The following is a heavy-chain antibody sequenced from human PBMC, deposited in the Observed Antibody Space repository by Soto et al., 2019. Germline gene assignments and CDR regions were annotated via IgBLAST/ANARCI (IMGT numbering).Heavy chain of an antibody. CDR2: ISYDGSNK. J-gene: IGHJ4*02. CDR1: GVTLSSSG. CDR3: AKADYYDSSGPPPVDY. Sequence: GGSLEISCAASGVTLSSSGMDGFRQDTDKGLEWVAVISYDGSNKYYADSVKGRFTISRDNSKNTLYLQMNSLRAEDTAVYYCAKADYYDSSGPPPVDYLGQGTLVTVSS. D-gene: IGHD3-22*01. V-gene: IGHV3-30*18.